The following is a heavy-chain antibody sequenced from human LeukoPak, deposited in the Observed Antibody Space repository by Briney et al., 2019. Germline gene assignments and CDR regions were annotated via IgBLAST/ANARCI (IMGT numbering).Heavy chain of an antibody. Sequence: SETLSLTCAVYDGSFSGYYCSWIRQPPGKGLEWIGEINHSGSANYNPSLKSRVTIFLDTSKNQFSLNLSSVTAADTAVYYCARRSRGVIIKTWFDSWGQGTLVTVSS. CDR1: DGSFSGYY. V-gene: IGHV4-34*01. CDR3: ARRSRGVIIKTWFDS. D-gene: IGHD3-10*01. J-gene: IGHJ5*01. CDR2: INHSGSA.